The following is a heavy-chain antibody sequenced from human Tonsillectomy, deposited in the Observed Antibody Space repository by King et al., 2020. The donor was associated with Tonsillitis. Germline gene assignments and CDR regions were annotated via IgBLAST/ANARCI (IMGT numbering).Heavy chain of an antibody. J-gene: IGHJ2*01. CDR3: AKDGIGLSDGYFDL. Sequence: VQLVESGGGGVQPGRSLRLSCAASGFTFSNYGMHWLRQAPGKGREWVALIAYDARYEKYADSVKGRFAISRDNSKNTLHLEMHRVRVEDTAVYYCAKDGIGLSDGYFDLWGRGTLVTVSS. CDR2: IAYDARYE. V-gene: IGHV3-30*18. D-gene: IGHD3-16*01. CDR1: GFTFSNYG.